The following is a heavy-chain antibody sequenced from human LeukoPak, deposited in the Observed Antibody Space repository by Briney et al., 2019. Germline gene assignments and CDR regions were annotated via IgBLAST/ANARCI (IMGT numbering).Heavy chain of an antibody. CDR3: ARGSTPLQWLRSYYYYYMDV. J-gene: IGHJ6*03. CDR1: GYTFTSYD. V-gene: IGHV1-8*01. D-gene: IGHD5-12*01. Sequence: ASVKVSCKASGYTFTSYDINGVRQATGQGLEWMGWMNPNSGNTGYAQKFQGRVTMTRNTSISTAYMELSSLRSEDTAVYYCARGSTPLQWLRSYYYYYMDVWGKGTTVTVSS. CDR2: MNPNSGNT.